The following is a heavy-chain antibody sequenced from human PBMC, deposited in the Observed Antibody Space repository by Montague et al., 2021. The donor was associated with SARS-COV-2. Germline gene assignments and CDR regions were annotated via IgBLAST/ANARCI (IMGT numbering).Heavy chain of an antibody. J-gene: IGHJ4*02. V-gene: IGHV2-5*02. D-gene: IGHD2/OR15-2a*01. CDR3: AHIRRMYYFDD. CDR1: GFSLSSSGVG. CDR2: IYWDDDT. Sequence: PALLKPTQTLTLTCTFSGFSLSSSGVGVGWIRQPPGKAPEWLALIYWDDDTRYSPPLKSRLTVTKGTSKNQVFLTLTNMDTVDTATYFCAHIRRMYYFDDWGQGTLVTVSS.